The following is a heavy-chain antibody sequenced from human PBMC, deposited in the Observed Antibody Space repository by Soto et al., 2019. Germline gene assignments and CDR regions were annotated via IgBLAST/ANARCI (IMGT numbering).Heavy chain of an antibody. J-gene: IGHJ4*02. D-gene: IGHD3-16*01. CDR2: ISYDGTNK. CDR3: ARDGGAY. V-gene: IGHV3-30-3*01. CDR1: GFTFRDYA. Sequence: PGGSLRLSCEASGFTFRDYAIHWVRQAPGKGLEWVAVISYDGTNKYYADSLKGRFTISRDNSKNSLYLQMNSLRPEDTALYHCARDGGAYWGQGTLVTVSS.